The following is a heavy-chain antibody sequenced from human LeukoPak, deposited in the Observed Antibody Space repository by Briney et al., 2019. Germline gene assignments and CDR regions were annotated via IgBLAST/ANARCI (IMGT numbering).Heavy chain of an antibody. CDR1: GGSFSGYY. CDR2: TNHSGST. CDR3: ARLAVTTSRYYYYYMDV. D-gene: IGHD4-17*01. V-gene: IGHV4-34*01. Sequence: SETLSLTCAVYGGSFSGYYWSWIRQPPGKGLEWIGETNHSGSTNYNPSLKSRVTISVDTSKNQFSLKLSSVTAADTAVYYCARLAVTTSRYYYYYMDVWGKGTTVTISS. J-gene: IGHJ6*03.